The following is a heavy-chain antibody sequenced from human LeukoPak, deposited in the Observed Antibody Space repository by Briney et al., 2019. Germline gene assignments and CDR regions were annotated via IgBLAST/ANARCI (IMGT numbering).Heavy chain of an antibody. V-gene: IGHV3-48*04. CDR2: ISDSGATI. CDR3: AGELGYCIGGDY. Sequence: PGGSLRLSCAASGFTFSSYWMTWVRQAPGKGLEWISYISDSGATIYYADSVRGRFTISRDNARNSVHLQMDSLRVEDTGVYYCAGELGYCIGGDYWGQGILVTVSS. D-gene: IGHD2-15*01. CDR1: GFTFSSYW. J-gene: IGHJ4*02.